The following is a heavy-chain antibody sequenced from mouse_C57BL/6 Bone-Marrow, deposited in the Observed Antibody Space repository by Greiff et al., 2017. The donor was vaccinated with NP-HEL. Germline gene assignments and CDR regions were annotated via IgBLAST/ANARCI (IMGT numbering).Heavy chain of an antibody. CDR1: GYTFTSYT. CDR2: INPSSGYT. Sequence: QVHVKQSGAELARPGASVKMSCKASGYTFTSYTMHWVKQRPGQGLEWIGYINPSSGYTKYNQKFKDKATLTADKSSSTAYMQLSSLTSEDSAVYYCAMGYFDYWGQGTTLTVSS. CDR3: AMGYFDY. V-gene: IGHV1-4*01. J-gene: IGHJ2*01.